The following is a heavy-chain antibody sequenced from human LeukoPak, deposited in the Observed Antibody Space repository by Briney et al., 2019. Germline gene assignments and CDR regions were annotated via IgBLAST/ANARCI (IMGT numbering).Heavy chain of an antibody. J-gene: IGHJ3*02. D-gene: IGHD5-12*01. V-gene: IGHV3-30*18. CDR2: ISYDGSNK. CDR3: AKDFAGLVATIVGDAFDI. CDR1: GFTFSSYG. Sequence: PGGSLRLSCAASGFTFSSYGMHWVRQAPGKGLEWVAVISYDGSNKYYADSVKGRFTISRDNSKNTLYLQMNSLRAEDTAVYYCAKDFAGLVATIVGDAFDIWGQGTMVTVSS.